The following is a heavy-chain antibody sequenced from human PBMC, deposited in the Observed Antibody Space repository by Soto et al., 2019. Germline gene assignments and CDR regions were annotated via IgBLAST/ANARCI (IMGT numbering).Heavy chain of an antibody. CDR2: IYYSGST. D-gene: IGHD5-12*01. CDR3: ARGIYSGYDYTWFDP. CDR1: GGSISSGDYY. J-gene: IGHJ5*02. Sequence: PSETLSLTCTVSGGSISSGDYYWSWIRQPPGKGLEWIGYIYYSGSTYYNPSLKSRVTISVDTSKNQFSLKLSSVTAADTAVYYCARGIYSGYDYTWFDPWGQGTQVTVSS. V-gene: IGHV4-30-4*01.